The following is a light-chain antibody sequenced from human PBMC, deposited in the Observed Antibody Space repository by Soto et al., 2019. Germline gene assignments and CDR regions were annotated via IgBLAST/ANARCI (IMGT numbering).Light chain of an antibody. CDR1: QSVSNF. Sequence: EIVLTQSPATLSLSPGKRATLSCRASQSVSNFLAWYQQKPGQAPRLLIYDASNRATGIPARFSGSGSGTDFTLTISSLEPEDFAVYYCQQRSNWPPTFGGGTKVDIK. J-gene: IGKJ4*01. CDR3: QQRSNWPPT. CDR2: DAS. V-gene: IGKV3-11*01.